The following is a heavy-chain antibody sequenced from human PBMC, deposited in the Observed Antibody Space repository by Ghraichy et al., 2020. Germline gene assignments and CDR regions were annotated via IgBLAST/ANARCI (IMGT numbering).Heavy chain of an antibody. CDR3: ARGLYGDYDWFDP. J-gene: IGHJ5*02. CDR2: IYHSGST. Sequence: SQTLSLTRAVSGGSISSGGYSWSWIRQPPGKGLEWIGYIYHSGSTYYNPSLKSRVTISVDRSKNQFSLKLSSVTAADTAVYYCARGLYGDYDWFDPWGQGTLVTVSS. V-gene: IGHV4-30-2*01. CDR1: GGSISSGGYS. D-gene: IGHD4-17*01.